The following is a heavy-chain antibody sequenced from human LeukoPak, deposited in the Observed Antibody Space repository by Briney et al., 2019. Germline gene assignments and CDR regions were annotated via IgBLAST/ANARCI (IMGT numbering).Heavy chain of an antibody. Sequence: PSETLSLTCTVSGDSISTYSWHWIRQPPGKGLEWISYIYYSGSTNYNPAPMSRVTTTFNTSKNQSSLQLSSVTATDTTALCYSRSFHSSGYYWVYWGQGSLVADCS. D-gene: IGHD3-22*01. V-gene: IGHV4-59*01. CDR1: GDSISTYS. CDR3: SRSFHSSGYYWVY. CDR2: IYYSGST. J-gene: IGHJ4*02.